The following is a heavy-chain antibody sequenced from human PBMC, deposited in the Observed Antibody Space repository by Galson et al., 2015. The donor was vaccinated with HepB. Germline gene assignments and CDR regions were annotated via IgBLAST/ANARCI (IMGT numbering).Heavy chain of an antibody. J-gene: IGHJ2*01. CDR2: IIPILGIA. CDR1: GYTFTGYY. V-gene: IGHV1-69*02. CDR3: ARKRGWYFDL. Sequence: SVKVSCKASGYTFTGYYMHWVRQAPGQGLEWMGRIIPILGIANYAQKFQGRVTITADKSTSTAYMELSSLRSEDTAVYYCARKRGWYFDLWGRGTLVTVSS.